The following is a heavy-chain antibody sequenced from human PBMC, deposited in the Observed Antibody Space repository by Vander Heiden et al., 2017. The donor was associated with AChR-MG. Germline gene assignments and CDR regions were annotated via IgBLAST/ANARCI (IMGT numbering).Heavy chain of an antibody. CDR2: IKSKTDGGTT. Sequence: EVQLVESGGGLVKPGGSLRLSCAASGFTFSNAWMSWVRQAPGKGLEWVGRIKSKTDGGTTDYAAPVKGRFTISRDDSKNTLYLQMNSLKTEDTAVYYCTTDVLLGEKYAYGMDVWSQGTTVTVSS. CDR1: GFTFSNAW. CDR3: TTDVLLGEKYAYGMDV. V-gene: IGHV3-15*01. D-gene: IGHD3-16*01. J-gene: IGHJ6*02.